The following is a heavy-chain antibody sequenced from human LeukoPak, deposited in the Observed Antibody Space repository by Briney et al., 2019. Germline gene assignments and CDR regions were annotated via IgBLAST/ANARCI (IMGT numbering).Heavy chain of an antibody. CDR3: AGDKTTGGWYEFDY. CDR1: GFTFSSYW. J-gene: IGHJ4*02. Sequence: PGGSLRLSCAASGFTFSSYWMHWVRQAPGKGLVWVSRINSDGSSTSYADSVKGRFTISRDNAKNTLYLQMNSLRAEDTAVYYCAGDKTTGGWYEFDYWGQGTLVTVSS. V-gene: IGHV3-74*01. D-gene: IGHD6-19*01. CDR2: INSDGSST.